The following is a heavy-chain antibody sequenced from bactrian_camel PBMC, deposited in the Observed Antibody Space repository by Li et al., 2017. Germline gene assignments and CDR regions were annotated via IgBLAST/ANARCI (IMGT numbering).Heavy chain of an antibody. CDR2: VASDGST. CDR3: AANRRGFWYLWNSAMSNY. CDR1: GKTNVLNC. Sequence: HVQLVESGGGLVQPEGSLNLSCAATGKTNVLNCMGWFRQAPGKEREGVAAVASDGSTFYADSVKGRFTISKDNANLYLQLNSLKPEDTAMYYCAANRRGFWYLWNSAMSNYWGQGTQVTVS. J-gene: IGHJ4*01. V-gene: IGHV3S53*01. D-gene: IGHD2*01.